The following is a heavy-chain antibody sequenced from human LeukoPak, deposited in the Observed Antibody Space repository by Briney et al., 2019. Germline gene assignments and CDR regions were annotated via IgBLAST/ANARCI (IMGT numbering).Heavy chain of an antibody. CDR2: ISYDGSNK. CDR3: AKPLDKDSSGRSLFDY. J-gene: IGHJ4*02. CDR1: GFTFSSYG. V-gene: IGHV3-30*18. Sequence: PGGSLRLSCAASGFTFSSYGMHWVRQAPGKGLEWVAVISYDGSNKYYADSVKGRFTISRDNSKNTLYLQMNSLRAEDTAVYYCAKPLDKDSSGRSLFDYWGQGTLVTVSS. D-gene: IGHD3-22*01.